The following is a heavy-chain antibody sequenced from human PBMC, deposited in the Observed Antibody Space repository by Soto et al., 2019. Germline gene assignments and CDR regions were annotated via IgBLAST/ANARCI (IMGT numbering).Heavy chain of an antibody. J-gene: IGHJ4*02. V-gene: IGHV1-8*01. Sequence: QVQLVQSGAEVKKPGASVKVSCKASGYTFTSYDINWVRQATGQGLEWMGWMNPNSGKIGYAQKFQGRVTMTRNTTISTSYMEPSSLRSEDTAMYYGARERTVSGFDYWGQGTLVTVSS. CDR1: GYTFTSYD. D-gene: IGHD6-19*01. CDR2: MNPNSGKI. CDR3: ARERTVSGFDY.